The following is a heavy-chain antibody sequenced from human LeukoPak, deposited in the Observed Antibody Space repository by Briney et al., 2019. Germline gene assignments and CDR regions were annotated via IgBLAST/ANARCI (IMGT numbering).Heavy chain of an antibody. Sequence: PGGSLRLSCAASGFTFSSYSMNWVRQAPGKGLEWVSSISSSSSYIYYADSVKGRFTISRDNAKNSLYLQMNSLRAGDTAVYYCARGFTVTPDYWGQGTLVTVSS. J-gene: IGHJ4*02. D-gene: IGHD4-17*01. V-gene: IGHV3-21*01. CDR3: ARGFTVTPDY. CDR1: GFTFSSYS. CDR2: ISSSSSYI.